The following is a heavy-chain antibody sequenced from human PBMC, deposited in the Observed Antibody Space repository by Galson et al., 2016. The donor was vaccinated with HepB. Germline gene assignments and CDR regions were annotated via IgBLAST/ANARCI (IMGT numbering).Heavy chain of an antibody. Sequence: SLRLSCAASGFNFISYGMHWVRQAPGKGLEWVAVTWFDGNYKDYSESVKGRITASRDNTQNTLSLQLDSLRAEDTAVYHCARSREYFGSGSYLDYWGQGTLVIVSS. CDR1: GFNFISYG. CDR3: ARSREYFGSGSYLDY. V-gene: IGHV3-33*01. D-gene: IGHD3-10*01. CDR2: TWFDGNYK. J-gene: IGHJ4*02.